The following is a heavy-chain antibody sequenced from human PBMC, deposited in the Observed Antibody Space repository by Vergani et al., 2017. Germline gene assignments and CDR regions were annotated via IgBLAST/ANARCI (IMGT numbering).Heavy chain of an antibody. CDR1: GGPISSGSYY. Sequence: QVQLQESGPGLVKPSQTLSLTCTVSGGPISSGSYYWSSIRQPAGKGLEWIGRIYTRGGTNYNPSLTSRVTISVDTSKNQFSLKLSSVTAADTAVYLCAGDAGDEYCSSTSCEAYYIDVWGKGTTVTVSS. CDR2: IYTRGGT. J-gene: IGHJ6*03. CDR3: AGDAGDEYCSSTSCEAYYIDV. D-gene: IGHD2-2*01. V-gene: IGHV4-61*02.